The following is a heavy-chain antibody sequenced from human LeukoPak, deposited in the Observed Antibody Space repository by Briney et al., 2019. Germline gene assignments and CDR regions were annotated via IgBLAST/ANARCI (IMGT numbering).Heavy chain of an antibody. Sequence: GGSLRLSCAASGFTFSSYAMSWVRQAPGKGLEWVSAISGSGGSTYYADSVKGRFTIFRDNSKNTLYLQMNSLRAEDTAVYYCAKSDFWSGFPQYYYYGMDVWGQGTTVTVSS. V-gene: IGHV3-23*01. CDR1: GFTFSSYA. CDR2: ISGSGGST. J-gene: IGHJ6*02. CDR3: AKSDFWSGFPQYYYYGMDV. D-gene: IGHD3-3*01.